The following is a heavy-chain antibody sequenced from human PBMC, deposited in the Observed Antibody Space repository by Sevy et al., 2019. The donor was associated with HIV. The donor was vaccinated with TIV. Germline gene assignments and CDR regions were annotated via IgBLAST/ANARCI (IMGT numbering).Heavy chain of an antibody. CDR1: GFTFSSYW. CDR2: INSDGSST. J-gene: IGHJ3*02. CDR3: ARTDPITMIVVVNAFDI. D-gene: IGHD3-22*01. Sequence: GGSLRLSCAASGFTFSSYWMHWVRQAPGKGLVWVSRINSDGSSTSYADSVKGRFTISRDNAKNTLYLQMNSLRAEDTAVYYCARTDPITMIVVVNAFDIWGQVTMVTVSS. V-gene: IGHV3-74*01.